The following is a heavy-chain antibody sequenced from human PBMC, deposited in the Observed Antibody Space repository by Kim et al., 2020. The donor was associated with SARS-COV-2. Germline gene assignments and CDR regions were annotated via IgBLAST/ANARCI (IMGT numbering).Heavy chain of an antibody. J-gene: IGHJ5*02. CDR1: GFTFSSYS. CDR3: ARDQSRSSWYRGDNWFDP. V-gene: IGHV3-21*01. CDR2: ISSSSSYI. D-gene: IGHD6-13*01. Sequence: GGSLRLSCAASGFTFSSYSMNWVRQAPGKGLEWVSSISSSSSYIYYADSVKGRFTISRDNAKNSLYLQMNSLRAEDTAVYYCARDQSRSSWYRGDNWFDPWGQGTLVTVSS.